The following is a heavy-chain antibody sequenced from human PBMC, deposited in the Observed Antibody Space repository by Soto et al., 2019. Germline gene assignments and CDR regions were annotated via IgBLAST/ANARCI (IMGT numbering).Heavy chain of an antibody. J-gene: IGHJ4*02. V-gene: IGHV3-15*07. D-gene: IGHD3-22*01. CDR1: GFTFSNAW. CDR2: IKSKTDGGKT. Sequence: EVQLMESGGGLIKPGGSLRLSCAASGFTFSNAWMNWVRQAPGKGLEWVGRIKSKTDGGKTDYAAPVKGRFTISRDESKNTLYLQMNSLTTEDTAVYYCTTVLTVYSYDNSGYSFWGQGTLVTVSS. CDR3: TTVLTVYSYDNSGYSF.